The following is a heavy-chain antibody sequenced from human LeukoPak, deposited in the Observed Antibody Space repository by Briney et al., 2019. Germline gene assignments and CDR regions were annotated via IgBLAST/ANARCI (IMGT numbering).Heavy chain of an antibody. V-gene: IGHV4-59*08. CDR1: GGSISSDY. CDR3: ARLHYDSSGYYYFDY. CDR2: IYYSGIT. J-gene: IGHJ4*02. Sequence: KPSETLSLTCTVSGGSISSDYGSWVRQPPGKGLEWVGYIYYSGITNYNPSLKSRVTISVDTSKNQFSLKLSSVTAADTAVYYCARLHYDSSGYYYFDYWGQGTLVTVSS. D-gene: IGHD3-22*01.